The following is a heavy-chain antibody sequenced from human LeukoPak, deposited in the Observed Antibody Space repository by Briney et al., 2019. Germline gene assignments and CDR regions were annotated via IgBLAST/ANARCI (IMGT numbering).Heavy chain of an antibody. J-gene: IGHJ5*02. CDR2: ISWNSGSI. Sequence: GGSLRLSCAASGFTFDDYAMHWVRQAPGKSLEWVSGISWNSGSIGYADSVKGRFTISRDNAKNSLYLQMNSLRAEDTALYYCAKSRVMGYSGYDSCWFDPWGQGTLVTVSS. CDR3: AKSRVMGYSGYDSCWFDP. CDR1: GFTFDDYA. V-gene: IGHV3-9*01. D-gene: IGHD5-12*01.